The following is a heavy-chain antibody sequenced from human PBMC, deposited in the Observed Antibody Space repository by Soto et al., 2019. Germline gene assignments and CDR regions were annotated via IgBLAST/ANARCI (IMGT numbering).Heavy chain of an antibody. Sequence: SVKVSCKASGGTFSSHSINWVRQAPGQGLEWMGGIITLFGTSNYAQNFQGRVTITADQSTSTAYMELNSLTSDDTAVYYCAREVGYGDFSAALLDWGQGTLVTVSS. CDR2: IITLFGTS. CDR1: GGTFSSHS. J-gene: IGHJ4*02. CDR3: AREVGYGDFSAALLD. D-gene: IGHD2-21*02. V-gene: IGHV1-69*13.